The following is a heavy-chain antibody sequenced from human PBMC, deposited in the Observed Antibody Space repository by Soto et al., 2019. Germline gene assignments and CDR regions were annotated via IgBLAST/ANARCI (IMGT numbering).Heavy chain of an antibody. CDR2: IYYSGST. CDR3: ARDLKGVSTSRLHGDSSYYGMDS. J-gene: IGHJ6*04. D-gene: IGHD2-2*01. Sequence: PSETLSLTCTVSGGSISSYYWSWIRQPPGKGLEWIGYIYYSGSTNYNPSLKSRVTISVDTSKNQFSLKLSSVTAADTAVYYCARDLKGVSTSRLHGDSSYYGMDSGAKGTTLTVSS. CDR1: GGSISSYY. V-gene: IGHV4-59*12.